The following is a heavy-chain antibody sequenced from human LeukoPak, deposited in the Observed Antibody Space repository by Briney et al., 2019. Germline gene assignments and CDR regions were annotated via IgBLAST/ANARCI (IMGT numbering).Heavy chain of an antibody. CDR3: ARADAPGAIGNAYDL. D-gene: IGHD2-2*01. J-gene: IGHJ3*01. V-gene: IGHV5-51*03. CDR2: IYPADSDT. CDR1: GYNFITYW. Sequence: KPGESLKISSQGSGYNFITYWIAWVRQMPGKGLEWVGIIYPADSDTRYSPSFQGQVTISADKSISTAYLQWSSLKASDTAMYYCARADAPGAIGNAYDLWGQGTMVIVSS.